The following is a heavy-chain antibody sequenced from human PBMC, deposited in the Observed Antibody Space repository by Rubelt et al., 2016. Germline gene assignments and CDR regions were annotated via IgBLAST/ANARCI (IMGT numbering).Heavy chain of an antibody. D-gene: IGHD3-10*01. J-gene: IGHJ4*02. CDR1: GFTFRRYW. CDR3: ARYGLGECFDY. V-gene: IGHV3-7*01. CDR2: IRHDGKEK. Sequence: VQLLESGGGLVQPGGSLRLSCAASGFTFRRYWMGWVRQTPGKGLEWVANIRHDGKEKYYVDSVKGRFTISRDNGKDLMFLQMDSLRAEDTAVYYCARYGLGECFDYWGQGTLVIVSS.